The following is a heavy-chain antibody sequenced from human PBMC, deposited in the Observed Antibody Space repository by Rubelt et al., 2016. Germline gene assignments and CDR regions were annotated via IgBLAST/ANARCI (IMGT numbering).Heavy chain of an antibody. CDR2: INTNTGNP. D-gene: IGHD6-13*01. CDR1: GYTFTSYA. J-gene: IGHJ4*02. CDR3: ARVIAAAGRDGNYFDY. V-gene: IGHV7-4-1*02. Sequence: QVQLVQSGSELKKPGASVKVSCKASGYTFTSYAMNWVRHAPGQGLAWRGWINTNTGNPTYAQGFTGRFVFSWDTSFSTAYLQISSLKAEDTAVYDCARVIAAAGRDGNYFDYWGQGTLVTVSS.